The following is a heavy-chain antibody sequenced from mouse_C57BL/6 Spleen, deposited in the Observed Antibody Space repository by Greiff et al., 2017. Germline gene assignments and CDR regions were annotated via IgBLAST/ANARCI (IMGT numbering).Heavy chain of an antibody. Sequence: EVLLVESGGGLVQPKGSLKLSCAASGFSFNTYAMNWVRQAPGKGLEWVARIRSKSNNYATYYADSVKDRFTISRDDSESMLYLQMNNVKTEDTAMYYCVRHFLDYWGQGTSVTVSS. CDR2: IRSKSNNYAT. J-gene: IGHJ4*01. CDR1: GFSFNTYA. CDR3: VRHFLDY. V-gene: IGHV10-1*01.